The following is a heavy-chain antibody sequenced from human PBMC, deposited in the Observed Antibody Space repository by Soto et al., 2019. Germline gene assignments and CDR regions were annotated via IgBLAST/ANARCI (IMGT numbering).Heavy chain of an antibody. V-gene: IGHV1-8*01. Sequence: QVQLVQSGAEVKKPGASVKVSCKASGYAFTSYDINWVRQATGHGLEWMGWMNPNTGDTGYAQKFQDRVTMTRNTSINTADMELSRLRFEDTAVYYCARGDFGGRWGQGTLVTVSS. CDR2: MNPNTGDT. D-gene: IGHD3-10*01. CDR3: ARGDFGGR. CDR1: GYAFTSYD. J-gene: IGHJ4*02.